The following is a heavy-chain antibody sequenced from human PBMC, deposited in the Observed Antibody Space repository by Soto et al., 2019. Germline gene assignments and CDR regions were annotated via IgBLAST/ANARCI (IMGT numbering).Heavy chain of an antibody. CDR3: ARDRRSGSRVIDL. Sequence: SETLSLTCTVSGGSVSSGSYYWSWIRQPPGKELEWIGYIYYSGSTNYNPSLKSRVTISVDTSENQFSLKLSSVTATDTAVYYCARDRRSGSRVIDLWGQGTMVTVSS. D-gene: IGHD1-26*01. CDR2: IYYSGST. CDR1: GGSVSSGSYY. V-gene: IGHV4-61*01. J-gene: IGHJ3*01.